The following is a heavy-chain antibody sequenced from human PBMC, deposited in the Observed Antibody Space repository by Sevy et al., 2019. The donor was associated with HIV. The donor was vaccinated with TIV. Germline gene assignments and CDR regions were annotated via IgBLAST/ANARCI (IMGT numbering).Heavy chain of an antibody. V-gene: IGHV4-39*01. D-gene: IGHD3-10*01. CDR1: GGSISSSSYY. Sequence: SETLSLTCTVSGGSISSSSYYWGWIRQPPGKGLEWIGSIYYSGSTYYNPSLKSRVTISVDTSKNQFSLKLSSVTAADTAVYYCARHPPNYYGSGSNYNLFDYRGQGTLVTVSS. CDR3: ARHPPNYYGSGSNYNLFDY. CDR2: IYYSGST. J-gene: IGHJ4*02.